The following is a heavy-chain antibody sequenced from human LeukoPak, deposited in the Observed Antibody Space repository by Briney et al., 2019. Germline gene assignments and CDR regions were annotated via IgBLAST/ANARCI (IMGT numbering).Heavy chain of an antibody. Sequence: SETLSLTCTVSGGSISSYYWSWIRQPPGKGLEWIGYIYYSGSTNYNPSLKSRVTISVDTSKNQFSLKLSSVTAADTAVYYCARDRYCSSTSCYYNYYGMDVWGQGTTVTVSS. CDR3: ARDRYCSSTSCYYNYYGMDV. V-gene: IGHV4-59*12. CDR1: GGSISSYY. D-gene: IGHD2-2*01. J-gene: IGHJ6*02. CDR2: IYYSGST.